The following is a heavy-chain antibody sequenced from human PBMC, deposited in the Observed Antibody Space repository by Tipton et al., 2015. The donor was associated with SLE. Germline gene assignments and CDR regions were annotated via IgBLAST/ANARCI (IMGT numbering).Heavy chain of an antibody. CDR1: GFIFSDYY. CDR2: ISGTDGST. Sequence: GSLRLSCAASGFIFSDYYMNWARQTPGKGLEWVSTISGTDGSTYYTDSVEGRFTISRDNSKNTLYLQMNSLRAEDTAIYFCAKGKKSSKWTKEHWGPGTLVTVSS. CDR3: AKGKKSSKWTKEH. V-gene: IGHV3-23*01. J-gene: IGHJ4*02. D-gene: IGHD2-2*01.